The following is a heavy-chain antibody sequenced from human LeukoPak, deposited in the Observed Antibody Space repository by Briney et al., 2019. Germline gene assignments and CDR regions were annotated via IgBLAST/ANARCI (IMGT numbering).Heavy chain of an antibody. Sequence: GGSLRLSCAASGFTVSSNYMSWVRQAPGKGLEWVSVIYSGGSTYYADSVKGRFTISRDNSKNTLYLQMNSLRAEDTAVYYCAREGYCSGGSCWRSFQHWGQGTLVTVSS. V-gene: IGHV3-53*05. CDR1: GFTVSSNY. CDR2: IYSGGST. J-gene: IGHJ1*01. CDR3: AREGYCSGGSCWRSFQH. D-gene: IGHD2-15*01.